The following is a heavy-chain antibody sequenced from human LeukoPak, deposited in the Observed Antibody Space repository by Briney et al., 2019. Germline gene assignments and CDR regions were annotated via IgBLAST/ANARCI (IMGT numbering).Heavy chain of an antibody. J-gene: IGHJ4*02. CDR2: IYSGGST. CDR3: ALNSYGYVAFDD. CDR1: GFTVSSNY. Sequence: GGSLRLSCAASGFTVSSNYMSWVRQAPGKGLEWVSVIYSGGSTYYADSVKGRFTISRDNSKNTLYLQMNSLRAEDTAVYYCALNSYGYVAFDDWGQGTLVTVSS. V-gene: IGHV3-66*02. D-gene: IGHD5-18*01.